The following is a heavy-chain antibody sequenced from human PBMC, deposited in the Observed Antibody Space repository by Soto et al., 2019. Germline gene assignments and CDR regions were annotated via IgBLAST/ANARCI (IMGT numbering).Heavy chain of an antibody. J-gene: IGHJ6*02. CDR3: ATRRRIAAAGTSPPALYYYYGMDV. D-gene: IGHD6-13*01. Sequence: ASVKVSCKASGYTFTSYGISWVRQAPGQGLEWMGWISAYNGNTNYAQKLQGRVTMTTDTSTSTAYMELRSLRSDDTAVYYCATRRRIAAAGTSPPALYYYYGMDVWGQGTTVTVSS. CDR2: ISAYNGNT. V-gene: IGHV1-18*01. CDR1: GYTFTSYG.